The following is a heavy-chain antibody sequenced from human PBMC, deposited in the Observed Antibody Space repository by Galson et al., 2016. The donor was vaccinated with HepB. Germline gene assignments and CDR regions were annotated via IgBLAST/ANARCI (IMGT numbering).Heavy chain of an antibody. J-gene: IGHJ5*01. Sequence: QSGAEVKKPGESLEISCKGSGYIFTTYWIVWVRQMPGKGLEWMGSIYPGNSDTKYSPSFQGQVTISTDKSINTAHLQWRSLKASDTAMYYCARQPHFEILPSYRLDSWGQVTLVLVSS. CDR3: ARQPHFEILPSYRLDS. CDR1: GYIFTTYW. D-gene: IGHD3-9*01. CDR2: IYPGNSDT. V-gene: IGHV5-51*01.